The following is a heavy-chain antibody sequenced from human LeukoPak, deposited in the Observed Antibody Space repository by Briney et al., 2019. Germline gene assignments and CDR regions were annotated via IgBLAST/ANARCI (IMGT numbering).Heavy chain of an antibody. D-gene: IGHD3-16*01. CDR1: GGSISSGGYY. V-gene: IGHV4-31*03. J-gene: IGHJ4*02. CDR3: ARDRRGTTYFDY. Sequence: PSETLSLTCTVSGGSISSGGYYWSWIRQHPGKGLEWIGYIYYSGSTYYNPSLKSRVTISVDTSKNQFSLKLSSVTAADTAVYYCARDRRGTTYFDYWGQGTLVTVSS. CDR2: IYYSGST.